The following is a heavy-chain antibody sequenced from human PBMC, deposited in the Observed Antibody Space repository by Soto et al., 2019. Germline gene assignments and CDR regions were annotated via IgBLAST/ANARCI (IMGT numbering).Heavy chain of an antibody. CDR2: INAGNGNT. CDR3: ARVDYDFWSGYYTSPAQADYGMDV. CDR1: GYTFTSYA. Sequence: GASVKVSCKASGYTFTSYAMHWVRQAPGQRLEWMGWINAGNGNTKYSQKFQGRVTITRDTSASTAYMELSSLRSEDTAVYYCARVDYDFWSGYYTSPAQADYGMDVWGQGTTVTVSS. V-gene: IGHV1-3*01. J-gene: IGHJ6*02. D-gene: IGHD3-3*01.